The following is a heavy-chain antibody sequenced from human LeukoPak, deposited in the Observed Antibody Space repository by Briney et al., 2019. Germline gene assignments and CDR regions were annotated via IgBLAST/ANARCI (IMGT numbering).Heavy chain of an antibody. D-gene: IGHD6-13*01. CDR2: ITPYNGDT. CDR3: ARAQHSSLSNDAFDI. CDR1: GYSFRNHG. J-gene: IGHJ3*02. V-gene: IGHV1-18*03. Sequence: GASVKVSCTASGYSFRNHGISWVRLAPGQGLEWMGWITPYNGDTNFAQNLQGRVTLTTDKSANTAYMELRSLRSDDMAVYYCARAQHSSLSNDAFDIWGQGTMVTVSS.